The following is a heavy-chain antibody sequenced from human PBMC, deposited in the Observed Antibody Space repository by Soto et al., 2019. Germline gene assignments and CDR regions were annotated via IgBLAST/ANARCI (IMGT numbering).Heavy chain of an antibody. CDR3: ARATAPGGFSWFDP. Sequence: GGSLRLSCEASGFTFSSYAMHWVRQAPGKELQWVAIISYDGSNKYYVDSVKGRFTISRDNSKNTVYLQMNSLRGEDTAVYYCARATAPGGFSWFDPWGQGTLVTVSS. CDR1: GFTFSSYA. J-gene: IGHJ5*02. CDR2: ISYDGSNK. V-gene: IGHV3-30-3*01. D-gene: IGHD3-16*01.